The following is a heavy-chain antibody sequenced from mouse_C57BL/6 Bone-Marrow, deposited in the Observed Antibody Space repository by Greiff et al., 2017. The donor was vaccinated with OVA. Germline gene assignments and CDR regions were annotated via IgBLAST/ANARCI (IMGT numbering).Heavy chain of an antibody. J-gene: IGHJ2*01. CDR2: IDPEDGEP. Sequence: VQLQQSGAELVKPGASVKLSCTASGFNIKDYYMHWVKQRTEQGLEWIGRIDPEDGEPKYAPKFQGKATITADTSSNTAYLQLSSLTSEDTAVYYCASWSRRFDYWGQGTTLTVSS. V-gene: IGHV14-2*01. CDR3: ASWSRRFDY. CDR1: GFNIKDYY.